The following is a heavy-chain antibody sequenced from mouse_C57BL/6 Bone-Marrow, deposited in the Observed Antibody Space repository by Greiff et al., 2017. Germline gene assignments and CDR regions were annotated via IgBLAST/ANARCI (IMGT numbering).Heavy chain of an antibody. Sequence: QVQLQQPGAELVKPGASVKLSCKASGYTFTSYWMHWVKQRPGQGLEWIGMIHPNSGSTNYNEKFKSKATLTVDKSSSTAYMQLSSLTSEDSAVYYCARPSYYYGSSSYWYFDVWGTGTTVTVSS. J-gene: IGHJ1*03. D-gene: IGHD1-1*01. V-gene: IGHV1-64*01. CDR1: GYTFTSYW. CDR2: IHPNSGST. CDR3: ARPSYYYGSSSYWYFDV.